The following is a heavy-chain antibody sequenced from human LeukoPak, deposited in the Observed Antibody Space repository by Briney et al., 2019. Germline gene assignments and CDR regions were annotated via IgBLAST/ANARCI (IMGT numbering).Heavy chain of an antibody. Sequence: GGSLRLSCTVSGFTVSSNSMSWVRQAPGKGLEWVANIKQDGSEKYYVDSVKGRFTISRDNAKNSLYLQMNSLRAEDTAVYYCARDGVRGSGSYSTWGQGTLVTVSS. D-gene: IGHD3-10*01. CDR3: ARDGVRGSGSYST. CDR1: GFTVSSNS. J-gene: IGHJ5*02. V-gene: IGHV3-7*01. CDR2: IKQDGSEK.